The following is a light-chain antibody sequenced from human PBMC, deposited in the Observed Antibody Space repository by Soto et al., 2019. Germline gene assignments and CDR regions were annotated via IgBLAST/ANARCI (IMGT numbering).Light chain of an antibody. CDR2: DVS. J-gene: IGKJ2*01. V-gene: IGKV3-11*01. CDR1: QAVDDY. Sequence: EVVLTQSPATLSLSPWERATLSCRASQAVDDYLVWYQQKPGQAPRLLIYDVSNRAPGIPARFSGGGSGTDFTLTISSLEPEDFAVYYCQQRRNWPPFTFGQGTKVEVK. CDR3: QQRRNWPPFT.